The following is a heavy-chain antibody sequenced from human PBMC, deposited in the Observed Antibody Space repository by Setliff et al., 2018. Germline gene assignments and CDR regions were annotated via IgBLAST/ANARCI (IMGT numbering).Heavy chain of an antibody. V-gene: IGHV3-7*01. CDR3: ARVGQLWTQRYYYYGMDV. Sequence: LRLSCAASGFTFSSYWMSWVRQAPGKGLEWVANIKQDGSEKYYVDSVKGRFTISRDNAKNSLYLQMNSLRAEDTAVYYCARVGQLWTQRYYYYGMDVWGQGTTVTVSS. J-gene: IGHJ6*02. CDR2: IKQDGSEK. CDR1: GFTFSSYW. D-gene: IGHD5-18*01.